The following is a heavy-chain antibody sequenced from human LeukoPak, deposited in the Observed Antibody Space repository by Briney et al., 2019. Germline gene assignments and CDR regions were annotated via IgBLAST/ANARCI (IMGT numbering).Heavy chain of an antibody. CDR2: IYTSGST. J-gene: IGHJ4*02. V-gene: IGHV4-61*02. D-gene: IGHD4-17*01. CDR1: GVSITSGSYY. Sequence: KPSETLSLTCTVSGVSITSGSYYWSWIRQPAGKGLEWIGRIYTSGSTNYNPSLKSRVTMSVDTSKNQFSLKLSSVTAADTAVYYCARDTVRTTAFDYWGQGTLVTVSS. CDR3: ARDTVRTTAFDY.